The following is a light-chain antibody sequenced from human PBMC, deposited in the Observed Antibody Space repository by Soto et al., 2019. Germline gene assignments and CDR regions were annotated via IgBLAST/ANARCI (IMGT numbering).Light chain of an antibody. CDR2: EVN. CDR3: SSYTSSSVV. Sequence: QSVLTQPPSVSGSPGQSVTISCTGTSSDVGSYNRVSWYQQPPGTAPKLMIYEVNNRPSGVPDRFSGSKSGNTASLTISGLQAEDEAVYYCSSYTSSSVVFGGGTQLTVL. CDR1: SSDVGSYNR. V-gene: IGLV2-18*02. J-gene: IGLJ2*01.